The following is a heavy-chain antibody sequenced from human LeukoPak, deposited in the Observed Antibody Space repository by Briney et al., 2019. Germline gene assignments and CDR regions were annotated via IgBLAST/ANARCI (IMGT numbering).Heavy chain of an antibody. D-gene: IGHD3-22*01. V-gene: IGHV5-51*01. CDR2: IYPGDSDT. CDR3: ASSSASRASENYDSSGYDAFDI. J-gene: IGHJ3*02. Sequence: GESLKISCKGSGYSFTSYWIGWVRQMPGKGLEWMGIIYPGDSDTRYSPSFQGQVTISADKSISTAYLQWSSLKASGTAMYYCASSSASRASENYDSSGYDAFDIWGQGTMVTVSS. CDR1: GYSFTSYW.